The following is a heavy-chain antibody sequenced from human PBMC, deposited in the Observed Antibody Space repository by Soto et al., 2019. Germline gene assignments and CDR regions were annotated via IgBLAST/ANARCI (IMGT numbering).Heavy chain of an antibody. V-gene: IGHV1-69*12. D-gene: IGHD6-13*01. CDR1: GGPFSSYT. Sequence: QVQLVQSGAEVKKPGSSVKVSCKVSGGPFSSYTLSWVRQAPGQGPEWMGEIIPLFGTTNYVQGFQGRVTIAADVSTNTAYMELSSLRSEDTALYYCVRDSIAASGFDSWGQGTLVTVSP. CDR2: IIPLFGTT. J-gene: IGHJ4*02. CDR3: VRDSIAASGFDS.